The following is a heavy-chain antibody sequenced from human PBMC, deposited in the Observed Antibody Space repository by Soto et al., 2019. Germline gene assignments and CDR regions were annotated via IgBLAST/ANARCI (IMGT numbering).Heavy chain of an antibody. J-gene: IGHJ4*02. D-gene: IGHD3-10*01. CDR1: GGSISSYY. Sequence: QVQLQESGPGLVKPSETLSLTCTVSGGSISSYYWTWIRQPPGKGLEWIGFMYNSGSTHYNPSLKSRDTQSQATSQNQCSLHLRSVTAADTAVYYGASMGYHFGSGSYPLDYWGQGTLVTVSS. V-gene: IGHV4-4*08. CDR3: ASMGYHFGSGSYPLDY. CDR2: MYNSGST.